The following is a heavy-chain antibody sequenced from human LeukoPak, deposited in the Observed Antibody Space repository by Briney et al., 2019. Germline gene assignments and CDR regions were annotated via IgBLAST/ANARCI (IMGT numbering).Heavy chain of an antibody. Sequence: GGSLRLSCAASGFTFSDYYMSWIRQAPGKGLEWVSYISSSSSYTNYADSVKGRFTISRDNAKNSLYLQMNSLRAEDTAVYYCAREHGSGFFDYWGQGTLVTVSS. J-gene: IGHJ4*02. V-gene: IGHV3-11*06. CDR3: AREHGSGFFDY. CDR2: ISSSSSYT. D-gene: IGHD3-10*01. CDR1: GFTFSDYY.